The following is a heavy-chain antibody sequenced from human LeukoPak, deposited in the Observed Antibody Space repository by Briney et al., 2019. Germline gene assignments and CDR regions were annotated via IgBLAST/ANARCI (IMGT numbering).Heavy chain of an antibody. J-gene: IGHJ4*02. Sequence: ASVKVSCKASGYTFTSYGISWVRQAPGQGLEWMGWISAYNGNTNYAQKLRGRVTMTNDTSMSPAYMELRSLRSDDTAVYYCARTSTDYRYSSSLFDYWGQGTLVTVSS. CDR1: GYTFTSYG. CDR2: ISAYNGNT. CDR3: ARTSTDYRYSSSLFDY. D-gene: IGHD6-13*01. V-gene: IGHV1-18*01.